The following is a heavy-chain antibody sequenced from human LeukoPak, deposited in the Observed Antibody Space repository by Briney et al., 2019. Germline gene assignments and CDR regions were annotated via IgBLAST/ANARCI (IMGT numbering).Heavy chain of an antibody. CDR2: IFYSGST. CDR1: GDSISSYY. J-gene: IGHJ4*02. Sequence: SETLSLTCTVSGDSISSYYWSWIRQPPGRGLEWIGYIFYSGSTNYNPSLKSRVTVSVDMSKNQFSLRLSSVTAADTAVYYCARGWTPNHHTAMAYWGQGILVTVLS. D-gene: IGHD5-18*01. CDR3: ARGWTPNHHTAMAY. V-gene: IGHV4-59*01.